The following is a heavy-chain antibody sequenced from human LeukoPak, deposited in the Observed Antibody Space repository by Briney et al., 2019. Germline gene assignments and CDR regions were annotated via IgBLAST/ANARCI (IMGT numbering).Heavy chain of an antibody. D-gene: IGHD2-2*01. CDR3: ASGVYCSSTSCMDV. J-gene: IGHJ6*03. CDR1: GYTFTSYD. V-gene: IGHV1-8*03. CDR2: MNPNSGDT. Sequence: ASVKVSCKASGYTFTSYDINWVRQATGQGLEWTGWMNPNSGDTGYAQKFQGRVTITRNTSISTAYMELSSLRSEDTAVYYCASGVYCSSTSCMDVWGKGTTVTVSS.